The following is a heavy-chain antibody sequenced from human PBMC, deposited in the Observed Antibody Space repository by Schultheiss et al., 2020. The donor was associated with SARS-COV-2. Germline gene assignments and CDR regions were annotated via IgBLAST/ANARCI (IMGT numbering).Heavy chain of an antibody. CDR3: ARLRDFNWFDL. D-gene: IGHD5-24*01. V-gene: IGHV3-53*01. J-gene: IGHJ5*02. Sequence: GGSLRLSCAASGFTVSSNYMSWVRQAPGKGLEWVSVIYSGGSTYYADSVKGRFTISRDNSKNTLYLQMNSLRAEDTAVYYCARLRDFNWFDLWGQGTLVTVSS. CDR1: GFTVSSNY. CDR2: IYSGGST.